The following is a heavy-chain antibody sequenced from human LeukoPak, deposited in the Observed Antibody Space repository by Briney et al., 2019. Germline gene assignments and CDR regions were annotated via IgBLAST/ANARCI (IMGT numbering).Heavy chain of an antibody. CDR3: ASNPSGTGDFDY. J-gene: IGHJ4*02. CDR1: GFTFDDYA. Sequence: PGGSLRLSCAAPGFTFDDYAMHWVRQAPGKGLEWVAGISWNSGSIGYADSVKGRFTISRDNAKNSLYLQMNSLRAEDTALYYCASNPSGTGDFDYWGQGTLVTVSS. V-gene: IGHV3-9*01. D-gene: IGHD3-10*01. CDR2: ISWNSGSI.